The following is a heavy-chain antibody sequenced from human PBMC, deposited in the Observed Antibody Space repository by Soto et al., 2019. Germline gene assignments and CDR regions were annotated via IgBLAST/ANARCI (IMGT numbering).Heavy chain of an antibody. Sequence: VQLVESGGGLVQPGGSLRLSCEASGFTFSSYWMHWVRQGPGKGLAWVSGIQEDGKRTAYAESVKGRFTISRDNARNTLYLQMNSLRDEDTAVYYCARAQVGTTPLDFWGQGTLVTVSS. CDR1: GFTFSSYW. J-gene: IGHJ4*02. CDR2: IQEDGKRT. V-gene: IGHV3-74*03. D-gene: IGHD1-26*01. CDR3: ARAQVGTTPLDF.